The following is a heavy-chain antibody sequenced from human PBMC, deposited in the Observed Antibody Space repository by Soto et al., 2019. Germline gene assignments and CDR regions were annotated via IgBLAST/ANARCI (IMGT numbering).Heavy chain of an antibody. CDR2: IIPILGIA. CDR3: ARSPPRKPSSIAENDY. V-gene: IGHV1-69*02. D-gene: IGHD6-6*01. J-gene: IGHJ4*02. Sequence: QVQLVQSGAEVKKPGSSVKVSCKASGGTFSSYTISWVRQAPGQGLEWMGRIIPILGIANYAQKFQGRVTITADKSTSTAYMELSRLRSEDTAVYYCARSPPRKPSSIAENDYWGQGTLVTVSS. CDR1: GGTFSSYT.